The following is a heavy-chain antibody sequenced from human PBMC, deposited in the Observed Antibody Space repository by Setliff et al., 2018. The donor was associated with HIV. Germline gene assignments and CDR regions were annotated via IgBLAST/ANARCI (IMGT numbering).Heavy chain of an antibody. V-gene: IGHV1-2*02. CDR3: VWGRLYQWNYYY. CDR2: INPNSSDT. J-gene: IGHJ4*02. CDR1: GYTFTGYY. D-gene: IGHD1-7*01. Sequence: ASVKVSCKASGYTFTGYYIHWVRQAPGQGLEWMAWINPNSSDTNYIQKFQGRVTMTSDSSISTAYLDLRGLRSEDTAIYYCVWGRLYQWNYYYWGLGTLVTVSS.